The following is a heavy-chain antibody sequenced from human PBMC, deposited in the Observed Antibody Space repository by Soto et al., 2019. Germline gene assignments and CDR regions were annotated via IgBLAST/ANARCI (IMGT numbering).Heavy chain of an antibody. D-gene: IGHD3-3*01. CDR2: ISGSGGST. CDR3: AKGGALEWLWKGYFDY. Sequence: EVQLLESGGGLVQPGGSLRLSCAASGFTFSSYAMSWVRQAPGKGLEWVSAISGSGGSTYYADSVKGRFTISRDNSKNTLYLQMNSLRAEDTAVYYCAKGGALEWLWKGYFDYWGQGTLVTVSS. V-gene: IGHV3-23*01. J-gene: IGHJ4*02. CDR1: GFTFSSYA.